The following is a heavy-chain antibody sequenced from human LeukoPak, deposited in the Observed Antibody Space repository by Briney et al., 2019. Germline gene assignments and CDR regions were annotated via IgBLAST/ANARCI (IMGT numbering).Heavy chain of an antibody. V-gene: IGHV1-69*05. D-gene: IGHD2-2*01. Sequence: ASVKVSCKASGGTFSSYAISWVRQAPGQGLEWMGGIIPIFGTANYAQKFQGRVTITTDESTSTAYMELSSLRSEDTAVYYCARPLSSSTSCYAGCWFDPWGQGTLVTASS. CDR3: ARPLSSSTSCYAGCWFDP. J-gene: IGHJ5*02. CDR1: GGTFSSYA. CDR2: IIPIFGTA.